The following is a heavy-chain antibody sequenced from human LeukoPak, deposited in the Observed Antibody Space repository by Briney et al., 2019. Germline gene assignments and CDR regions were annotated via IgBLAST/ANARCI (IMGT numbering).Heavy chain of an antibody. CDR1: GCSIRSSSYY. J-gene: IGHJ4*02. CDR2: IYYSGST. Sequence: SETLSLTCTVSGCSIRSSSYYWGWIRQPPGKGLEWIGSIYYSGSTYYNPSLKSRVTISVDTSKNQFSLKLSSVTAADTAVYYCARHRSYSNYNYWGQGTLVTVSS. D-gene: IGHD4-11*01. V-gene: IGHV4-39*01. CDR3: ARHRSYSNYNY.